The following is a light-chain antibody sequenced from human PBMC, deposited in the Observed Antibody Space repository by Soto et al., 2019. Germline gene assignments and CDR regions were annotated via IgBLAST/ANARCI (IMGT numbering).Light chain of an antibody. Sequence: QSVRTQPPSVSGAPGQRVTLSCTGSSSNIGAGYDVHWYQQLPGTAPKLLIYGNSNRPSGVPDRFSGSKSGTSASLAITGLQAEDEADYYCQSYDSTLSALYVFGTGTKVTV. J-gene: IGLJ1*01. CDR1: SSNIGAGYD. CDR3: QSYDSTLSALYV. V-gene: IGLV1-40*01. CDR2: GNS.